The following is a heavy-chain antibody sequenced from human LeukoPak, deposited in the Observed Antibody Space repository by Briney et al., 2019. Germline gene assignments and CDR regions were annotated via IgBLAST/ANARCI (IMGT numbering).Heavy chain of an antibody. CDR1: GFTFSRYA. CDR3: AKDTHMTTVTPSFDY. V-gene: IGHV3-23*01. Sequence: PTGGSLRLSCAASGFTFSRYAMSWVRQAPGKGLEWVSAICGSGGSTYYADSVKGRLTISRDNSKNTLYLQMNSLRAEDTAVYYCAKDTHMTTVTPSFDYWGQGTLVTVSS. CDR2: ICGSGGST. J-gene: IGHJ4*02. D-gene: IGHD4-17*01.